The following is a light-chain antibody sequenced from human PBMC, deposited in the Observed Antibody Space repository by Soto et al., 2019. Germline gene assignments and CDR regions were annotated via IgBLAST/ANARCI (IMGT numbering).Light chain of an antibody. CDR3: SSYTSSRTYV. V-gene: IGLV2-14*01. J-gene: IGLJ1*01. CDR1: SSDVGGYNY. CDR2: EVS. Sequence: ALTQPASVSGSPGQSITISCTGTSSDVGGYNYVSWYQQHPGKAPKLMIYEVSNRPSGVSNRFSGSKSGNTASLTISGLQAEDEADYYCSSYTSSRTYVFGTGTKLTVL.